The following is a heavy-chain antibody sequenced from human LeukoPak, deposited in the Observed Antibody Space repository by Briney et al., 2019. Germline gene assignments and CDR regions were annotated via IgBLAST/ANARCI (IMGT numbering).Heavy chain of an antibody. J-gene: IGHJ4*02. V-gene: IGHV4-31*03. CDR3: ARGGNRFGGFYFDY. D-gene: IGHD3-10*01. Sequence: SHTLSLTCTVSADSLSSGGHYWAWLRQFPGKGLESIGFIHHSGRSRHNPSLKDRVAISVDTSRKQFALKLSSVTAADTAMYYCARGGNRFGGFYFDYWGQGIQVIVSS. CDR1: ADSLSSGGHY. CDR2: IHHSGRS.